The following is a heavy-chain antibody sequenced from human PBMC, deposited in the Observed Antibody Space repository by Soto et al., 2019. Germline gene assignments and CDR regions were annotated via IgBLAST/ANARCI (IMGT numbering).Heavy chain of an antibody. V-gene: IGHV1-18*01. J-gene: IGHJ4*02. D-gene: IGHD5-12*01. CDR3: ARGPASGPSRDDFDY. CDR1: GYTFTSYG. CDR2: ISAYNGNT. Sequence: ASVKVSCKASGYTFTSYGISWVRQAPGQGLEWMGWISAYNGNTNYAQKLQGRVTMTTDTSTSTAYMELRSLRSDDTAVYYCARGPASGPSRDDFDYWGQGTLVTVSS.